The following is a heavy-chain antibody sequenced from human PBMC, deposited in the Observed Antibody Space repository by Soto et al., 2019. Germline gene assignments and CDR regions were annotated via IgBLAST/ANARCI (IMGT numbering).Heavy chain of an antibody. J-gene: IGHJ5*02. Sequence: GSVKVSCKASGYTFTSYAMHWVRQAPGQRLEWMGWINAGNGNTKYSQKLQGRVTITRDTSASTAYMELNNLRAEDTAMYYCAREFRDGSNTSLAFDPWGQGTLVTVSS. CDR1: GYTFTSYA. CDR2: INAGNGNT. V-gene: IGHV1-3*01. D-gene: IGHD1-26*01. CDR3: AREFRDGSNTSLAFDP.